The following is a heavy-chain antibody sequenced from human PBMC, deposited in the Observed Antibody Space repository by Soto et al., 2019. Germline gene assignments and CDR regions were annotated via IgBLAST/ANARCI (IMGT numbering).Heavy chain of an antibody. J-gene: IGHJ5*02. Sequence: QVQLVQSGAEVKKPGASVKVSCKASGYTFTSYYMHWVRQAPGQGLEWMGIINPSGGSTSYAQKFQGRVTMTRDTSTSTVYMELSSLRSEDTAVYYCAREEFTGRWLDRNWFDPWGQGTLVTVSS. V-gene: IGHV1-46*01. D-gene: IGHD6-19*01. CDR2: INPSGGST. CDR1: GYTFTSYY. CDR3: AREEFTGRWLDRNWFDP.